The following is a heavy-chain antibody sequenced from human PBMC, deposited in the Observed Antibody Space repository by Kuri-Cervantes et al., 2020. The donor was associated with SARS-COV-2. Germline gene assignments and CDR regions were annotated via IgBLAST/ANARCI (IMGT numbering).Heavy chain of an antibody. D-gene: IGHD5-12*01. CDR3: AREPQGYSGYDYFDY. CDR2: ISSSGSTI. CDR1: GFTFSDYY. V-gene: IGHV3-11*04. J-gene: IGHJ4*02. Sequence: SCAASGFTFSDYYMSWIRQAPGKGLEWVSYISSSGSTIYYADSVKGRFTISRDNAKNSLYLQMNSLRAEDTAVYYCAREPQGYSGYDYFDYWGQGTLVTVSS.